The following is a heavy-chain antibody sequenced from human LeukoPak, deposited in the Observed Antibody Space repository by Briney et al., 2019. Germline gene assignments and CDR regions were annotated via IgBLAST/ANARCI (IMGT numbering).Heavy chain of an antibody. V-gene: IGHV4-61*02. D-gene: IGHD6-13*01. CDR3: ARGAAAGPPYYYYYMDV. CDR2: IYTSGST. Sequence: TSETLSLTCTVSGGSISSGSYYWSWIRQPAGKGLGWIGRIYTSGSTNYNPSLKSRVTISVDTSKNQFSLKLSSVTAADTAVYYCARGAAAGPPYYYYYMDVWGKGTTVTVPS. CDR1: GGSISSGSYY. J-gene: IGHJ6*03.